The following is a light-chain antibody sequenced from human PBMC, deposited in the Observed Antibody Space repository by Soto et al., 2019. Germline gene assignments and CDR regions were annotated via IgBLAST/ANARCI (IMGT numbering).Light chain of an antibody. J-gene: IGKJ4*01. V-gene: IGKV1-39*01. CDR3: QQSYSTAIT. CDR2: GAF. CDR1: QSIDTY. Sequence: DIPLTQSPASLSASLGDRVTITCRASQSIDTYLNWFQQKPGKVPKLLIYGAFSLYTGVPSRFSGSGSGTDFTLSISSLQPEDFATYFCQQSYSTAITFGGGTKVEI.